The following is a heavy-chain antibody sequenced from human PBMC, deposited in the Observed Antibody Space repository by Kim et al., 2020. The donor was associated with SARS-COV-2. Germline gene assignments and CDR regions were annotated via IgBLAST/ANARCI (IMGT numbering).Heavy chain of an antibody. CDR3: ARGASRSLDY. V-gene: IGHV6-1*01. J-gene: IGHJ4*02. CDR1: GDSVSNSGVA. D-gene: IGHD3-16*01. CDR2: TFFRSTKWYN. Sequence: SQTLSLTCAIPGDSVSNSGVAWNWIRQSPSRGLEWLGRTFFRSTKWYNDYTDFVNSRMTISPDVSKNQFSLQLNSVTPEDTAVYYCARGASRSLDYWGQGTLVTVSS.